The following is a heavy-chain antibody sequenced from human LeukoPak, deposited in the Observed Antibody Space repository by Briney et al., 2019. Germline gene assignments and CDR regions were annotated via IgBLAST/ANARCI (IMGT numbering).Heavy chain of an antibody. J-gene: IGHJ5*02. V-gene: IGHV6-1*01. CDR2: TYYTSKWSN. D-gene: IGHD4-11*01. CDR1: GEEVSSNTAS. CDR3: ARDRDSDFEWGPYDP. Sequence: SQTLSLTCAISGEEVSSNTASWNWFRQSPSRGLEWLGRTYYTSKWSNDYAPSVKGRITINADTSRNQFSLHLNSVTPEDTAVYFCARDRDSDFEWGPYDPWGQGTLVVVSS.